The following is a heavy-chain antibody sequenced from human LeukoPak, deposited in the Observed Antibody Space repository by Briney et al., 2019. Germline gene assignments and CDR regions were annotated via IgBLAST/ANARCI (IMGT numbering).Heavy chain of an antibody. J-gene: IGHJ4*02. CDR3: ARDIAPGRYQLPLGY. CDR2: ISAFNGNT. V-gene: IGHV1-18*01. Sequence: ASVKVSCKASGYTFSSYGITWVRHAPGQGLEWMGWISAFNGNTNYAQKLQGRVTMTRDTSTTTAYMELRSLRSDDTAVYYCARDIAPGRYQLPLGYWGQGTLVTVSS. D-gene: IGHD2-2*01. CDR1: GYTFSSYG.